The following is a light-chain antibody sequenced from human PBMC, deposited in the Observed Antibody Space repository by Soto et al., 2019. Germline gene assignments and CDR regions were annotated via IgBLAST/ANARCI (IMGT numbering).Light chain of an antibody. V-gene: IGLV1-40*01. J-gene: IGLJ3*02. CDR3: QSYDSSLSGWM. CDR2: ANS. CDR1: RSNIGAGYD. Sequence: QSVLTQAPSESGAPGQRVTISCTGSRSNIGAGYDVHWYQQLPGTAPKLLIYANSNRPSGVPDRFSGSRSGTSASLAITGLQAEDEADYYCQSYDSSLSGWMFGGGTKLTVL.